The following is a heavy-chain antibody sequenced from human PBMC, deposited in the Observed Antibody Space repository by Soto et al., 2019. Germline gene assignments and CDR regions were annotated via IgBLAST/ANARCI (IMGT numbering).Heavy chain of an antibody. CDR3: ARGPMVRGDYYGMDV. Sequence: SETLSLTCAVSGGSISSGGYSWSWIRQPPGKGLEWIGYIYHSGSTYYNPSLKSRVTISVDRSKNQFPLKLSSVTAADTAVYYCARGPMVRGDYYGMDVWGQGTTVTVSS. D-gene: IGHD3-10*01. CDR2: IYHSGST. CDR1: GGSISSGGYS. J-gene: IGHJ6*02. V-gene: IGHV4-30-2*01.